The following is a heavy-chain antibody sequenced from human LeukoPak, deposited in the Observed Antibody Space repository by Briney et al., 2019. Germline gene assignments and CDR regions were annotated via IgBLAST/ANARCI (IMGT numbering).Heavy chain of an antibody. CDR1: GGSISSSSYY. D-gene: IGHD1-26*01. CDR3: ASIRGGATYY. V-gene: IGHV4-39*07. Sequence: KTSETLSLTCTVSGGSISSSSYYWGWIRQPPGKGLEWIGSIYYSGSTYYNPSLKSRVTISVDTSKNQFSLKLSSVTAADTAVYYCASIRGGATYYWGQGTLVTVSS. CDR2: IYYSGST. J-gene: IGHJ4*02.